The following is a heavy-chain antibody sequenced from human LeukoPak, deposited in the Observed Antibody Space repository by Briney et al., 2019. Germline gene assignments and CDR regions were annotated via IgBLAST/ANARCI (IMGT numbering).Heavy chain of an antibody. D-gene: IGHD3-10*01. V-gene: IGHV4-59*04. CDR3: ARRVGRWFGERAYYYNYMDV. Sequence: SETLSLTCTVSGGSISSYYWSWIRQPPGKGLEWIGSIYHSGSTYYNPSLKSRVTISVDTSKNQFSLRLSSVTAADTAVYYCARRVGRWFGERAYYYNYMDVWGKGTTVTISS. J-gene: IGHJ6*03. CDR2: IYHSGST. CDR1: GGSISSYY.